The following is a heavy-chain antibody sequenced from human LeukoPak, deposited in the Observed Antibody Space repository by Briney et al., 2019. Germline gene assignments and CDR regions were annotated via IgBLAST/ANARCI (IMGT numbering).Heavy chain of an antibody. CDR2: INHSEST. V-gene: IGHV4-34*01. CDR1: GVSFSGYY. CDR3: GSLYGGKERLIYS. D-gene: IGHD4-23*01. J-gene: IGHJ4*02. Sequence: SETLSLTCAVYGVSFSGYYWSWLRQPPGKELKWMGEINHSESTNYHPSLKSRITISVDTSKNPFSLPLSPVTDDDTVVYYCGSLYGGKERLIYSWGQGTLVTVSS.